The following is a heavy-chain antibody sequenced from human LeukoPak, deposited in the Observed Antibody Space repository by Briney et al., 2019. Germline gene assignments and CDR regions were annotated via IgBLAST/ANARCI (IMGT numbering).Heavy chain of an antibody. Sequence: GGSLRLSCAASGFTFSIYWMHWVRHAPEKGLVWVSHINSDGSSTSYADSVKGRFTISRDNAKNTVYLQMNSLRAEDTGVYYCARDKVSGSYYGLDYWGQGTLVTVSS. D-gene: IGHD1-26*01. CDR3: ARDKVSGSYYGLDY. J-gene: IGHJ4*02. CDR1: GFTFSIYW. V-gene: IGHV3-74*01. CDR2: INSDGSST.